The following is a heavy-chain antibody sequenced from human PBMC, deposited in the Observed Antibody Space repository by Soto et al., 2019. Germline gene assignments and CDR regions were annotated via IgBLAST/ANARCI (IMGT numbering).Heavy chain of an antibody. CDR3: AGNSSLQWYDMAV. V-gene: IGHV6-1*01. CDR2: TYYRSRWYN. Sequence: PSQTLSFCCVISGDRVSSNSAAWNWLRQSPSRGLEWLGRTYYRSRWYNDYAVSVRSRITVNADTSKNQFSLHLNSVTPEDTAVYYCAGNSSLQWYDMAVGDKGPTVNV. D-gene: IGHD5-12*01. J-gene: IGHJ6*03. CDR1: GDRVSSNSAA.